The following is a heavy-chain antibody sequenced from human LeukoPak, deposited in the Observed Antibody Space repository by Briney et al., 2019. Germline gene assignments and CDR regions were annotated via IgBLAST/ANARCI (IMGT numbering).Heavy chain of an antibody. J-gene: IGHJ4*01. CDR3: AKDKGGLRGVIAAAGLRFDY. D-gene: IGHD6-13*01. CDR2: ISGSGGST. CDR1: GFTFSSYA. Sequence: GGSLRLSCAASGFTFSSYAMSWVRQAPGKGLEWVSAISGSGGSTYYADSVKGRFTISRDNSKNTLYLQMNSLRAEDTAVYYCAKDKGGLRGVIAAAGLRFDYWGQGTLVTVSS. V-gene: IGHV3-23*01.